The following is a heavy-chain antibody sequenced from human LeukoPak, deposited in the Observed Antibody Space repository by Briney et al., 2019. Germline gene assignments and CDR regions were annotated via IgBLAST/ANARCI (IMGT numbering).Heavy chain of an antibody. CDR2: ISSSGST. CDR1: GGSISSYF. J-gene: IGHJ4*02. D-gene: IGHD6-19*01. Sequence: SETLSLTSTVSGGSISSYFWTWIRQPPGKGLEWIAYISSSGSTNYNPSLESRVTISVDTSKNQVSLKLSSVTAADTAVYYCARHRKIAVAVTSHSDYRGQGTLVTVSS. CDR3: ARHRKIAVAVTSHSDY. V-gene: IGHV4-59*08.